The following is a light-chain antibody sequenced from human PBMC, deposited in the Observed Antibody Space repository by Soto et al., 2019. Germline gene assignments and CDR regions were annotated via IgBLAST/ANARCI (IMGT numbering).Light chain of an antibody. CDR3: HQYDNSPWT. V-gene: IGKV3-20*01. J-gene: IGKJ1*01. Sequence: EIVLTQSPVTLSLSPGERATLSCRASQSVTTYLAWYQQKPGQAPRLLIYGASSRATGIPDRFSGSGSGTDFTLTITRLEPEDFAVYYCHQYDNSPWTFGQGTKVDI. CDR1: QSVTTY. CDR2: GAS.